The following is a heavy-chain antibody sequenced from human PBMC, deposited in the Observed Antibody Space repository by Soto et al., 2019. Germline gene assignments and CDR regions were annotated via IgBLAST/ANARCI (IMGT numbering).Heavy chain of an antibody. D-gene: IGHD3-3*01. Sequence: SVKVSCKASGFTFTSSAVQWVRQARGERLEWIGWIVVGSGNKNYAQKFQERVTITRDMSTSTAYMELSSLRSEDTAVYYCAADWIGRRYDFWSAHDDYWGQ. CDR1: GFTFTSSA. CDR3: AADWIGRRYDFWSAHDDY. CDR2: IVVGSGNK. J-gene: IGHJ4*01. V-gene: IGHV1-58*01.